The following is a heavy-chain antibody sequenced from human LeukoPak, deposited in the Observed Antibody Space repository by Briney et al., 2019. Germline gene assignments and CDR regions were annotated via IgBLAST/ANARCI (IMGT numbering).Heavy chain of an antibody. CDR3: ARRLKVRGVIKYYYYYGMDV. CDR2: INHSGST. CDR1: GGSFSGYY. J-gene: IGHJ6*02. D-gene: IGHD3-10*01. V-gene: IGHV4-34*01. Sequence: SETLSLTCAVYGGSFSGYYWSWIRQPPGKGLEWIGEINHSGSTNYNPSPKSRVTISVDTSKNQFSLKLSSVTAADTAVYYCARRLKVRGVIKYYYYYGMDVWGQGTTVTVSS.